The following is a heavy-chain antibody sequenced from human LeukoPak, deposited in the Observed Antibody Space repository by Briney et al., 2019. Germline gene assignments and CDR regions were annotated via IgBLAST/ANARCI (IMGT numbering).Heavy chain of an antibody. CDR2: INPNSGGT. CDR1: GYTFTGYH. D-gene: IGHD3-9*01. V-gene: IGHV1-2*02. J-gene: IGHJ4*02. Sequence: GASVKVSCKASGYTFTGYHIHWVRQAPGQGLEWMGWINPNSGGTNYAQNFQGRVTMTGDASITTAYMELSSLRSDDTAVYYCARGYDLLTGYHYYFDSWGQGTLVTVSS. CDR3: ARGYDLLTGYHYYFDS.